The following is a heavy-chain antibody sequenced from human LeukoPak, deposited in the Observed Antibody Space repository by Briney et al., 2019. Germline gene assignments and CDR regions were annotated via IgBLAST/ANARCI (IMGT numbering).Heavy chain of an antibody. CDR1: GFTFSSYG. V-gene: IGHV3-33*01. D-gene: IGHD1-1*01. Sequence: GGSLRLSCAASGFTFSSYGMHWVRQAPGKGLERVAVIWYDGSNKYYADSVKGRFTISRDNSKNTLYLQMNSLRAEDTAVYYCARHQTDWNGGFDYWGQGTLVTVSS. J-gene: IGHJ4*02. CDR3: ARHQTDWNGGFDY. CDR2: IWYDGSNK.